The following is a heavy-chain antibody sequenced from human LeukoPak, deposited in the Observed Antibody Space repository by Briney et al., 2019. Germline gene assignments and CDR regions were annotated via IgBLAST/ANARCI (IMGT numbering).Heavy chain of an antibody. CDR2: IRYDGSNK. V-gene: IGHV3-30*02. CDR1: GFTFSSYG. Sequence: GGSLRLSCAASGFTFSSYGMHWVRQAPGKGLEWVAFIRYDGSNKYYADSVKGRFTISRDNSKNTLYLQMNSLRAEDTAVYYCAKDQSRGSGSYNFDYWCQGTLVTVSS. D-gene: IGHD3-10*01. CDR3: AKDQSRGSGSYNFDY. J-gene: IGHJ4*02.